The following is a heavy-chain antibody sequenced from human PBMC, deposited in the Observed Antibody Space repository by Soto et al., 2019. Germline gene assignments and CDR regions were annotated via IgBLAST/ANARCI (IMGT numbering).Heavy chain of an antibody. CDR1: GYTFTGYD. J-gene: IGHJ6*03. CDR2: MNPNSGNT. V-gene: IGHV1-8*01. Sequence: QVQLVQSGAEVKKPGASVKISYKASGYTFTGYDVNWVRQATGQGLEWMGWMNPNSGNTGFAQKFQGRVTMTSNTSISTAYMELSSLTSEDTAMYYCARGTGARHYDFIWGSYRYYMDVWGKGTMVTVSS. D-gene: IGHD3-16*02. CDR3: ARGTGARHYDFIWGSYRYYMDV.